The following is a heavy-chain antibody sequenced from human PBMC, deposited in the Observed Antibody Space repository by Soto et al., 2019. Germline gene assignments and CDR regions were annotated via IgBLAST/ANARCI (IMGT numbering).Heavy chain of an antibody. D-gene: IGHD3-3*01. CDR1: GFTFSSYA. CDR2: ISYDGSNK. CDR3: ARVSIFGVVMPIYYGMDV. J-gene: IGHJ6*02. V-gene: IGHV3-30-3*01. Sequence: GGSLRLSCAASGFTFSSYAMHWVRQAPGKGLEWVAVISYDGSNKYYADSVKGRFTISRDNSKNTLYLQMNSLRAEDTAVYYCARVSIFGVVMPIYYGMDVWGQGTTVTVSS.